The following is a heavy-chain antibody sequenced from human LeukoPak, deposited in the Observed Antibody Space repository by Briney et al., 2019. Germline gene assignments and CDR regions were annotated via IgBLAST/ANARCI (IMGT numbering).Heavy chain of an antibody. CDR3: ARGYTSGWSYYLDF. J-gene: IGHJ4*02. D-gene: IGHD6-19*01. Sequence: SETLSLTCTVSGGSISSYYWTWIRQPPGKGLEWIGYIYFSGSTNYNPSLKNRVTFSVDTSKNQFSLNLSSVTAADTAVYYCARGYTSGWSYYLDFWGQGSQVTVSS. CDR2: IYFSGST. CDR1: GGSISSYY. V-gene: IGHV4-59*12.